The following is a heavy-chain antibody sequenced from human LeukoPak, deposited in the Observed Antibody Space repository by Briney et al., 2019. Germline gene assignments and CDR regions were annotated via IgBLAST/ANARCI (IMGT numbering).Heavy chain of an antibody. V-gene: IGHV1-8*01. CDR3: ARGPLGSSWLTYYYYYGMDV. J-gene: IGHJ6*02. CDR1: GYTFTSYD. D-gene: IGHD6-13*01. Sequence: ASVKVSCKASGYTFTSYDINGVRQATGQGLEWMGWMNPNSGNTGYAQKFQGRVTMTRNTSISTAYMELSSLRSEDTAVYYCARGPLGSSWLTYYYYYGMDVWGQGTTVTVSS. CDR2: MNPNSGNT.